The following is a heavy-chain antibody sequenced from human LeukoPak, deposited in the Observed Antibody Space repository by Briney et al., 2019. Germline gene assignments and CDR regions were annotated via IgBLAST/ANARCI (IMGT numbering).Heavy chain of an antibody. V-gene: IGHV4-59*01. D-gene: IGHD2-2*01. J-gene: IGHJ4*02. CDR1: GGSISSFH. CDR3: ARTFAAGYRRSINCHREGLSFDY. Sequence: PSETLSLKCTVSGGSISSFHWSWKRQPPGKGLEWIGYVSYSGSTNYDPSLKSRVTISVDTSKNQFSLKLSSVTAADTAVYYCARTFAAGYRRSINCHREGLSFDYWGQGTLVTVSS. CDR2: VSYSGST.